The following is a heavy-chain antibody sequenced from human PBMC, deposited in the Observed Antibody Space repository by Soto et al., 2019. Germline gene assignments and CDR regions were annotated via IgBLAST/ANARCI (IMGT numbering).Heavy chain of an antibody. Sequence: QVQLVESGGGLVQPGRPLRLSCVVSGFTFSNYGMHWVRQAPGKGLEWVADIWYDGSGQRYAGSVQGRFTISRDNSKNTLYLQINSLRVEDTAVYYCAKDEVSRKYYGHSLDVWGQGTTVTVSS. CDR2: IWYDGSGQ. D-gene: IGHD4-17*01. V-gene: IGHV3-33*03. CDR3: AKDEVSRKYYGHSLDV. CDR1: GFTFSNYG. J-gene: IGHJ6*02.